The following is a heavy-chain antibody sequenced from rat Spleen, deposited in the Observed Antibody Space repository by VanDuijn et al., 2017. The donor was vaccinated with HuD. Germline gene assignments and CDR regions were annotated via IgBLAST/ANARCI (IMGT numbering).Heavy chain of an antibody. CDR1: GFTFSNYY. J-gene: IGHJ4*01. CDR2: ISYEGRST. Sequence: EVQLVESGGGLVQPGRSLKLSCAALGFTFSNYYMAWVRQAPTKGLEWVASISYEGRSTYNGDSVKGRFTISRDNAKSTLYLQMDSLRSEDTATYYCSRLKYYYDGSYYYVMDAWGQGASVTVSS. CDR3: SRLKYYYDGSYYYVMDA. V-gene: IGHV5-22*01. D-gene: IGHD1-12*02.